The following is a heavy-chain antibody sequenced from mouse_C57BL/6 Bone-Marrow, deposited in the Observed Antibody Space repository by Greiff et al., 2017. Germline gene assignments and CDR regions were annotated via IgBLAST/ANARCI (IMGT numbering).Heavy chain of an antibody. D-gene: IGHD1-1*02. V-gene: IGHV3-6*01. Sequence: EVKLQESGPGLVKPSQSLSLTCSVTGYSITSGYYWNWIRQFPGNKLEWMGYISYDGSNNYNPSLKNRISITRDTSKNQFFLKLNSVTTEDTATYYCARSLLLSWFAYWGQGTLVTVSA. CDR1: GYSITSGYY. CDR2: ISYDGSN. CDR3: ARSLLLSWFAY. J-gene: IGHJ3*01.